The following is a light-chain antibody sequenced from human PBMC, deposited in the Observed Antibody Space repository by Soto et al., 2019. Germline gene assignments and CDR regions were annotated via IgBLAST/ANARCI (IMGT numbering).Light chain of an antibody. V-gene: IGKV4-1*01. CDR3: QQYYSTPRT. CDR1: QSVLHSSNNKNY. CDR2: WAS. Sequence: DIVMTQFPDSLAVSLGERATINCKSSQSVLHSSNNKNYLAWYQQKPGQPPKLLIYWASTRDSAVPDRFSGSGSGTDFTLTISSLQAEDVAVYYCQQYYSTPRTFGQGTKVEIK. J-gene: IGKJ1*01.